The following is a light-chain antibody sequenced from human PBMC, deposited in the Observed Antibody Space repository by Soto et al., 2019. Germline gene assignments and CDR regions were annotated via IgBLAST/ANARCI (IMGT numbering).Light chain of an antibody. J-gene: IGKJ1*01. CDR2: GVF. CDR3: KQYSNWPPWT. V-gene: IGKV3-15*01. CDR1: QNVGGN. Sequence: EIVMTQSPATLSVSPGERATLSCRASQNVGGNLAWYQQKPGQAPRLLMYGVFTRAAGIPARFSGSGFGAEFTLTISSLQSDDFAVYYCKQYSNWPPWTFGQGTKVEIK.